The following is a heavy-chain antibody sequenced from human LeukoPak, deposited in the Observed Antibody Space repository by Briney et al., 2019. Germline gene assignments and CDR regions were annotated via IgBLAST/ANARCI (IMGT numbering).Heavy chain of an antibody. D-gene: IGHD2-8*01. J-gene: IGHJ4*02. CDR2: IYYSGST. Sequence: PSETLSLTCTVSGGSISSSSYYWGWIRQLPGKGLEWIGSIYYSGSTYYNPSLKSRVTISVDTSKNQFSLKLSSVTAADTAVYYCARRLRYCTNGVCYFDYWGQGTPVTVSS. CDR1: GGSISSSSYY. CDR3: ARRLRYCTNGVCYFDY. V-gene: IGHV4-39*01.